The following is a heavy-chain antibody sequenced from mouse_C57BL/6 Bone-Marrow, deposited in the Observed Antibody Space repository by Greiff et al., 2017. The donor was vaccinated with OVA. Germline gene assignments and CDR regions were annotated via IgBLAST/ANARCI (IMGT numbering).Heavy chain of an antibody. Sequence: VQVVESGPGLVQPSQSLSITCTVSGFSLTSYGVHWVRQSPGKGLEWLGVIWRGGSTDYNAAFMSRLSITKDNSKSQVFFKMNSLQADDTAIYYCATPGSSYWYFDVWGTGTTVTVSS. J-gene: IGHJ1*03. V-gene: IGHV2-5*01. CDR3: ATPGSSYWYFDV. CDR2: IWRGGST. CDR1: GFSLTSYG. D-gene: IGHD1-1*01.